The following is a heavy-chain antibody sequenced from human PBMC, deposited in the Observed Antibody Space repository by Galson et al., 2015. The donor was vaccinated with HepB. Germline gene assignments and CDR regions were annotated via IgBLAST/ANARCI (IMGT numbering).Heavy chain of an antibody. J-gene: IGHJ4*02. V-gene: IGHV3-23*01. CDR1: GFTFSTSD. D-gene: IGHD6-19*01. CDR3: TRASGGWPD. Sequence: SLRLSCAASGFTFSTSDMSWVRQAPGEGLEWVSHFSGSGGDTYYADSVKGRFTISRDNSKNTLYLQMNSLRAEDTAIYYCTRASGGWPDWGQGALVTVSS. CDR2: FSGSGGDT.